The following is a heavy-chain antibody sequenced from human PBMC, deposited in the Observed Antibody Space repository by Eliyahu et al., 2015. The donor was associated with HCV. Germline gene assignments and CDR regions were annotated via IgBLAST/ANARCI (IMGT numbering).Heavy chain of an antibody. CDR1: XXSISXGSYY. CDR2: IYTSGST. V-gene: IGHV4-61*02. CDR3: ARRAGDPTDHAFDI. D-gene: IGHD2-21*02. Sequence: QVQLQESGPGLVKPSQTLSLTCXVSXXSISXGSYYXSWIRQPAGKGLEWIGRIYTSGSTNYNPSLKSRVTISVDTSKNQFSLKLSSVTAADTAVYYCARRAGDPTDHAFDIWGQGTMVTVSS. J-gene: IGHJ3*02.